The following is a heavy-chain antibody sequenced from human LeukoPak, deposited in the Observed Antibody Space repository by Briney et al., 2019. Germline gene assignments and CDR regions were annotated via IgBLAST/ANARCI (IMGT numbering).Heavy chain of an antibody. J-gene: IGHJ6*03. CDR2: ISRSSGYI. D-gene: IGHD2-2*01. CDR1: GFTFSSYS. Sequence: GGSLRLSCVASGFTFSSYSMNWVRQAPGKGLEWVSSISRSSGYIYYADSVKGRFTISRDNAKNSLYLQMNSLRAEDTAVYYCAGGDCSSTSCYDYYSYYMDVWGKGTTVTVSS. V-gene: IGHV3-21*01. CDR3: AGGDCSSTSCYDYYSYYMDV.